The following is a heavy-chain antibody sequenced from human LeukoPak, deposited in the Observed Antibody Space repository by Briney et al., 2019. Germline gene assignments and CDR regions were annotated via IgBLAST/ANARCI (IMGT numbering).Heavy chain of an antibody. Sequence: PGGSLRLSCAASGFTFSSYWMSWVRQAPGKGLEWVANINQDGSEKYYVDSVKGRFTISRDNAKKSLYLQMNSLRAEDTAVYYCAREIDSSGYYYENYYFDYWGQGTLVTVSS. D-gene: IGHD3-22*01. CDR2: INQDGSEK. V-gene: IGHV3-7*01. CDR1: GFTFSSYW. J-gene: IGHJ4*02. CDR3: AREIDSSGYYYENYYFDY.